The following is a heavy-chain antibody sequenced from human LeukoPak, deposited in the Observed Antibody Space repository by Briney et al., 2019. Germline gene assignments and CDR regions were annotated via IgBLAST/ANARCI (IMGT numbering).Heavy chain of an antibody. D-gene: IGHD3-10*01. J-gene: IGHJ5*02. CDR1: GFTFSSYS. CDR3: ARVSRDITMVRGRLDWFDP. Sequence: GGSLRLSCAASGFTFSSYSMNWVRQAPGKGLEWVSSISSSSSYIYYADSVKGRFTISRDNAKNSLYLQMNSLRAEDTAVYYCARVSRDITMVRGRLDWFDPWGQGTLVTVSS. CDR2: ISSSSSYI. V-gene: IGHV3-21*01.